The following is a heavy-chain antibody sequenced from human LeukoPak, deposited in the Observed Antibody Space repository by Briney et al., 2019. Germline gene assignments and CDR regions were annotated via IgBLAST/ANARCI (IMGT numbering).Heavy chain of an antibody. CDR1: GGTFSSYA. CDR2: TIPIFGTA. CDR3: ARANQRAVTTSYYYYYMDV. V-gene: IGHV1-69*05. J-gene: IGHJ6*03. D-gene: IGHD4-11*01. Sequence: GASVKVSCKASGGTFSSYAITWVRQAPGQGLEWMGGTIPIFGTANYAQKFQGRVTITTDEPTSTAYMELSSLRSDDTAVYYCARANQRAVTTSYYYYYMDVWGKGTTVTVSS.